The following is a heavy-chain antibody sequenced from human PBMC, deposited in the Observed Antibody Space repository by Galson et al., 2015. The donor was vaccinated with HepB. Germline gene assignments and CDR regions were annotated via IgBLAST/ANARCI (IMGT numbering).Heavy chain of an antibody. CDR3: AKGRLDPADLSYFDS. J-gene: IGHJ4*02. D-gene: IGHD3-16*01. Sequence: SLRLSCAASRFTFSSYAMNCVRQAPGKGLEWLSEISGGGDRIYYADSVKGRFSISRDNSRNTLYLHMNRLRVEDTAVYYCAKGRLDPADLSYFDSWGQGTLVTVSS. CDR2: ISGGGDRI. V-gene: IGHV3-23*01. CDR1: RFTFSSYA.